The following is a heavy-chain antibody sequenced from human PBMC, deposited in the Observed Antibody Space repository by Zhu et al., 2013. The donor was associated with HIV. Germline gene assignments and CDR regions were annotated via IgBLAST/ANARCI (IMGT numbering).Heavy chain of an antibody. CDR2: IIPIYDAP. CDR1: EGAFNGYG. Sequence: QVQLEQSGAEVKKPGSSVKVSCKASEGAFNGYGINWVRQAPGQGLEWMGGIIPIYDAPQYAQRFQGRLLISADQSTTTAYMELTSLRPEDTAVYYCAREREQLVRLVGWFDPWGPGEPWSPSPQ. J-gene: IGHJ5*02. D-gene: IGHD6-6*01. V-gene: IGHV1-69*01. CDR3: AREREQLVRLVGWFDP.